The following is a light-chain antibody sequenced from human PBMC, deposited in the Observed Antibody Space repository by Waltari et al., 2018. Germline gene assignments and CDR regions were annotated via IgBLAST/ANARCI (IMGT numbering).Light chain of an antibody. CDR3: CSYAGSSTHVV. Sequence: QSALTQPPSVSGSPGPSITISCTGTRRHVGSSNLFPSYQQHPGKAPNLMIYEVSKRPSGVSNRFSGSKSGNTASLTSSGLQAEDEADYYCCSYAGSSTHVVFGGGTKLTVL. V-gene: IGLV2-23*02. CDR2: EVS. J-gene: IGLJ2*01. CDR1: RRHVGSSNL.